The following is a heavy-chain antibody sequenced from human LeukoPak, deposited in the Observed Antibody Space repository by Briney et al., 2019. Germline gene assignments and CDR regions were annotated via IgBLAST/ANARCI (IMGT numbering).Heavy chain of an antibody. J-gene: IGHJ6*03. CDR3: ARWGHWYMDV. CDR2: INHSGST. V-gene: IGHV4-39*07. CDR1: GGSISSSNYY. Sequence: SSETLSLTCTVSGGSISSSNYYWGWIRQPPGKGLEWIGEINHSGSTNYNPSLKSRVTISVDTSKNQFSLKLSSVTAADTAVYYCARWGHWYMDVWGKGTTVTVSS. D-gene: IGHD1-1*01.